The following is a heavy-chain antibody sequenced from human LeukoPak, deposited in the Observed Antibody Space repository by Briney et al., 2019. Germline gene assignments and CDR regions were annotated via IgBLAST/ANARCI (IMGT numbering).Heavy chain of an antibody. CDR3: ARVYSGYDL. CDR2: ISSNGGST. D-gene: IGHD5-12*01. V-gene: IGHV3-64*01. CDR1: GFTFSSYA. Sequence: GGSLRLSCAASGFTFSSYAMSWVRQAPGKGLEYVSAISSNGGSTYYANSVKGRFTISRDNSKNTLYLQMGSPRAEDMAVYYCARVYSGYDLWGQGTLVTVSS. J-gene: IGHJ5*02.